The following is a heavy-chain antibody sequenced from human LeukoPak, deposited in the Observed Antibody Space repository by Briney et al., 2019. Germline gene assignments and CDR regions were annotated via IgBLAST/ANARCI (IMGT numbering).Heavy chain of an antibody. CDR1: GYTFTGYY. CDR2: INPNSGGT. Sequence: ASVKVSCTAPGYTFTGYYMHWVRQAPGQGLEWMGWINPNSGGTNYAQKFQGRVTMTRDTSISTAYMELSRLRSDDTAVYYCARAILRGSLDYWGQGTLVTVSS. D-gene: IGHD3-10*01. V-gene: IGHV1-2*02. J-gene: IGHJ4*02. CDR3: ARAILRGSLDY.